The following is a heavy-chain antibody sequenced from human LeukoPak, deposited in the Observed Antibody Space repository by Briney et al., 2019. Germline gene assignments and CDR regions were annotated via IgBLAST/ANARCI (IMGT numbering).Heavy chain of an antibody. CDR2: ISGSGGST. V-gene: IGHV3-23*01. D-gene: IGHD5-12*01. CDR3: AKEQRGYSGYMVGSCFDP. CDR1: GFTFSSYG. Sequence: KPGGSLRLSCAASGFTFSSYGMSWVRQAPGKGLEWVSSISGSGGSTYYADSVKGRFTISRDNSKKTLYLQMNSLRAEDTALYYCAKEQRGYSGYMVGSCFDPWGQGTLVTVSS. J-gene: IGHJ5*02.